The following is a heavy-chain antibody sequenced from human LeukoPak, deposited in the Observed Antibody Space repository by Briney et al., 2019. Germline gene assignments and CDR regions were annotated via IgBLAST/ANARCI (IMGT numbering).Heavy chain of an antibody. V-gene: IGHV3-72*01. J-gene: IGHJ4*02. Sequence: GGSLRLSCAASRFTISDHYMDWVRQAPGKGLEWVGRTRNKANSYTTEYAASVKGRFTISRDDSKNSLYLQMNSLKTEDTAVYYCARGAETVSYYYPHYWGQGTLVTVSS. CDR2: TRNKANSYTT. D-gene: IGHD3-22*01. CDR3: ARGAETVSYYYPHY. CDR1: RFTISDHY.